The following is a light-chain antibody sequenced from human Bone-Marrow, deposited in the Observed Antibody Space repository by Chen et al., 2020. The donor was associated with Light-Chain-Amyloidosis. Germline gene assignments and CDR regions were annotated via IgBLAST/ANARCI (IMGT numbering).Light chain of an antibody. J-gene: IGKJ5*01. CDR2: WAS. V-gene: IGKV4-1*01. Sequence: DIVMTQSPVSLAVSLGERATINCKSSQSVYGSDNRNYLAWYQQKPGQPLKVLFYWASTRESGVPDRFSCSGSGTDFTLTISSLQAEDVAVYFGQQYFSLPITFGQGTRLEIK. CDR3: QQYFSLPIT. CDR1: QSVYGSDNRNY.